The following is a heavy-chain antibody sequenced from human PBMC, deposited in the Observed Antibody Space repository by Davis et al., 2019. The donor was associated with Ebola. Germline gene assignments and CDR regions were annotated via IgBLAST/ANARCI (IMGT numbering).Heavy chain of an antibody. V-gene: IGHV3-7*01. J-gene: IGHJ2*01. CDR3: ARDLVQGVIGWYFDL. Sequence: GESLKISCAASGFTFSSYSMNWVRQAPGKGLEWVANIKQDGSEKYYVDSVKGRFTISRDNAKNSLYLQMNSLRAEDTAVYYCARDLVQGVIGWYFDLWGRGTLVTVSS. CDR1: GFTFSSYS. CDR2: IKQDGSEK. D-gene: IGHD3-10*01.